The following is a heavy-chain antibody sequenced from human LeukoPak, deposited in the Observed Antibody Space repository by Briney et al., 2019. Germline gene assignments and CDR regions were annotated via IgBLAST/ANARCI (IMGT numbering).Heavy chain of an antibody. CDR2: IYYSGST. V-gene: IGHV4-59*01. D-gene: IGHD3-22*01. CDR1: GGSISSYY. J-gene: IGHJ6*02. CDR3: ARLTPRYYYDSSGPRDYYYGMDV. Sequence: SETLSLTCTVSGGSISSYYWSWIRQPPGKGLEWIGYIYYSGSTNYNPSLKSRVTISVDTSKNQFSLKLSSVTAADTAVYYCARLTPRYYYDSSGPRDYYYGMDVWGQGTTVTVSS.